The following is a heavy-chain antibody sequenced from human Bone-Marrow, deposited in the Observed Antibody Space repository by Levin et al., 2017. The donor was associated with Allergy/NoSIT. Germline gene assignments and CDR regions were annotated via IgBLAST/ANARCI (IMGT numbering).Heavy chain of an antibody. CDR2: VGYYNGGYS. Sequence: GASVKVSCKTSGYTFTDYGITWVRQAPGQGPEWLGWVGYYNGGYSNYTQKFKGRLSMTTDTSTNTASLELRSLRSDDTAMYYCAREQWAVGYDNVWGQGTLVIVSS. J-gene: IGHJ4*02. CDR3: AREQWAVGYDNV. V-gene: IGHV1-18*01. CDR1: GYTFTDYG. D-gene: IGHD5-12*01.